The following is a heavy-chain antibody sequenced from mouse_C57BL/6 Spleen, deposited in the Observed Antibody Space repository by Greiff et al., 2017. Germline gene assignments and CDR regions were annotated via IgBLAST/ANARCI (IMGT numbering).Heavy chain of an antibody. J-gene: IGHJ4*01. CDR3: AIYYGSSYDAMDY. Sequence: EVQVVESGPGLVKPSQSLSLTCSVTGYSITSGYYWNWIRQFPGNKLEWMGYISYDGSNNYNPSLKNRISITRDTSKNQFFLKLNSVTTEDTATYYCAIYYGSSYDAMDYWGQGTSVTVSS. CDR2: ISYDGSN. CDR1: GYSITSGYY. V-gene: IGHV3-6*01. D-gene: IGHD1-1*01.